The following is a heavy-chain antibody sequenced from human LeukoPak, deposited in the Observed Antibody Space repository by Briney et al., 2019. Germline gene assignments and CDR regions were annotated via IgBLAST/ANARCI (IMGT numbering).Heavy chain of an antibody. CDR1: GFTFDDYA. CDR3: AKDLYDSSGGSFDY. CDR2: ISWNSGSI. Sequence: PGGSLRLSCAASGFTFDDYAMHWVRQAPGKGLEWVSGISWNSGSIGYADSVKGRFTISRDNAKNSLYLQMNSLRAEDTALYYCAKDLYDSSGGSFDYWGQGTLVTVSS. V-gene: IGHV3-9*01. J-gene: IGHJ4*02. D-gene: IGHD3-22*01.